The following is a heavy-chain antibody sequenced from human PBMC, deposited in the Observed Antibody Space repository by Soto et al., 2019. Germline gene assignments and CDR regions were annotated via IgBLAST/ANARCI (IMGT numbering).Heavy chain of an antibody. V-gene: IGHV4-59*01. Sequence: SETLSIPCTVSGGYISSYYWSWIRQPPGKGLEWIGYIYYSGSTNYNPSLKSRVTISVDTSKNQFSLKLSSVTAADTAVYYCARDNGYSYGYTLDHWGQGTLVTVSS. CDR1: GGYISSYY. CDR3: ARDNGYSYGYTLDH. CDR2: IYYSGST. J-gene: IGHJ4*02. D-gene: IGHD5-18*01.